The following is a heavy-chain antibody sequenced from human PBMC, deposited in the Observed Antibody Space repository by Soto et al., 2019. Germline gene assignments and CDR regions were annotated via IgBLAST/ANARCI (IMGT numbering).Heavy chain of an antibody. J-gene: IGHJ4*02. D-gene: IGHD5-18*01. CDR1: GVTVSSNY. Sequence: VQLVESGGGLVQPGGSLRLSCAASGVTVSSNYMSWVRQAPGKGLEWVSVIYSGSSTYYADSLKGRFTISRDNSKNTLYLQMNSMRAEDTAVYYCARQGYNYGGGYFDYLGQVTLVNVSS. CDR2: IYSGSST. CDR3: ARQGYNYGGGYFDY. V-gene: IGHV3-66*04.